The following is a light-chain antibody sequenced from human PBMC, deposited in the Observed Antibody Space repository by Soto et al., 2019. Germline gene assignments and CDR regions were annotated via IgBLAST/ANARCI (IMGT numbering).Light chain of an antibody. CDR3: QQRSNWPPT. CDR1: QSVSSN. V-gene: IGKV3-15*01. Sequence: EIVMTQSPATLSVSPGERATLSCRASQSVSSNLAWYQQKPGQPPRLLIYGASTRATGIPARFSGGGSGTEFTLTISSLQSEDFAVYYCQQRSNWPPTFGQGTKVDI. J-gene: IGKJ1*01. CDR2: GAS.